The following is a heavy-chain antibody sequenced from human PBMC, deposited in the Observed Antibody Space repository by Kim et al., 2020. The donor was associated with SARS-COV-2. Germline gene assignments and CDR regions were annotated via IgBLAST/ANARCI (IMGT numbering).Heavy chain of an antibody. V-gene: IGHV3-23*01. J-gene: IGHJ4*02. Sequence: WGSLRLSCATSGFTFSSYAMSWVRQAPWKGLEWVSAISGSADSTYYADSVKGRFTISRDNSKNTLYLQMNSLRAEDTAVYYCAKPDILTGYQPTPGTNFDYWGQGTLVTVSS. CDR3: AKPDILTGYQPTPGTNFDY. D-gene: IGHD3-9*01. CDR1: GFTFSSYA. CDR2: ISGSADST.